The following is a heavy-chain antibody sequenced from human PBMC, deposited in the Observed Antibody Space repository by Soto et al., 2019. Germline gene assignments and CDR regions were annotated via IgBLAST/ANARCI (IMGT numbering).Heavy chain of an antibody. CDR2: VNPSYGDT. CDR3: ARGSEVVSRQLFDF. D-gene: IGHD6-6*01. Sequence: QVQLVQSGAEVRKPGASVRISCKASGYTFTFYYIHWVRQAPGQGLEWMGTVNPSYGDTAYSQKFQGRVTLTRDTSTTTVYMDLSSLRSEDTAVYFCARGSEVVSRQLFDFWGQGSLVSVSS. J-gene: IGHJ5*01. V-gene: IGHV1-46*01. CDR1: GYTFTFYY.